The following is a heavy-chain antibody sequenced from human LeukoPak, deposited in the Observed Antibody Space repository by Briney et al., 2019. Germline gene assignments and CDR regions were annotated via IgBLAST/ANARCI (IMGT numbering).Heavy chain of an antibody. CDR2: ISYDGSKK. CDR3: ARDLGVEGRYYYFDY. V-gene: IGHV3-30-3*01. Sequence: GGSLRLSCAASGFTFSSYAMHWVRQAPGKGLEWVAVISYDGSKKYHADSVQGRFTISRDNSKNTLYLQMNSLRAEDTAVYYCARDLGVEGRYYYFDYWGRGTLVTVSS. CDR1: GFTFSSYA. D-gene: IGHD1-1*01. J-gene: IGHJ4*02.